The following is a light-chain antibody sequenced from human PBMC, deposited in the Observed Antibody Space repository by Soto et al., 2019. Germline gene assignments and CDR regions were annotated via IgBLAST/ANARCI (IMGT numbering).Light chain of an antibody. CDR2: DVS. CDR3: SSYTSSSPLYV. V-gene: IGLV2-14*01. J-gene: IGLJ1*01. Sequence: QSVLTQPASVSGSPGQSITISCTGTSSDVGGYNYASWYQQHPGKAPKLMIYDVSNRPSGVSNRFSGSKSGNTASLTISGLQAEDEADYYCSSYTSSSPLYVFVTGTKVTVL. CDR1: SSDVGGYNY.